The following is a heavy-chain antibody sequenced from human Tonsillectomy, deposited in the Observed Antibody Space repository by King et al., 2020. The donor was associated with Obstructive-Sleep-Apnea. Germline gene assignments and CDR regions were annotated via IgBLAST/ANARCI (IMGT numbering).Heavy chain of an antibody. CDR2: INSDGSST. CDR3: ASHPHTTGVY. Sequence: VQLVESGGGLVQPGGSLRLSCAASGFTFSSYWMHWVRQAPGKGLVWVSRINSDGSSTSYADSVKGRFTISRDNAKNTLYRQMNRLRAEDTAVYYCASHPHTTGVYWGQGTLVTVSS. V-gene: IGHV3-74*01. J-gene: IGHJ4*02. D-gene: IGHD1-1*01. CDR1: GFTFSSYW.